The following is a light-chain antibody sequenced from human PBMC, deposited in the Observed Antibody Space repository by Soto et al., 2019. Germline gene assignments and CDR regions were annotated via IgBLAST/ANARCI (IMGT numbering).Light chain of an antibody. CDR2: AAS. CDR3: QQSYSTLLT. CDR1: QSISSY. J-gene: IGKJ4*01. V-gene: IGKV1-39*01. Sequence: QVTESPSSLSASVTPRLPITGRASQSISSYLNWYQQKPGKAPKLLIYAASSLQSGVPSRFSGSGSGTDFTLTISSLQPEDFATYYCQQSYSTLLTFGGGTKVDIK.